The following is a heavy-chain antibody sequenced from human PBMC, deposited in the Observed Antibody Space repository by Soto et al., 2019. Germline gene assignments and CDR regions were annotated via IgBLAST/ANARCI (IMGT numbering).Heavy chain of an antibody. Sequence: GGSLRLSCAASGFTFSSYEMNWVRQAPGKGLEWVSYISSSGSTIYYADSVKGRFTISGDNAKNSLYLQMNSLRAEDTAVYYCARVTYYDSSGEKAFDIWGQGTMVTVSS. CDR2: ISSSGSTI. CDR3: ARVTYYDSSGEKAFDI. V-gene: IGHV3-48*03. CDR1: GFTFSSYE. D-gene: IGHD3-22*01. J-gene: IGHJ3*02.